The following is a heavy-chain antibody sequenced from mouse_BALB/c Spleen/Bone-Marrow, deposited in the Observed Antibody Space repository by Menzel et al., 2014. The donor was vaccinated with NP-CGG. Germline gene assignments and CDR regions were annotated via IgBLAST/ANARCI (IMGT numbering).Heavy chain of an antibody. CDR2: INPSNGRT. D-gene: IGHD2-3*01. J-gene: IGHJ3*01. V-gene: IGHV1S81*02. CDR3: ARDGYY. CDR1: GYTFTSYW. Sequence: QVQLQQSGAELVKPGASVKLSCKASGYTFTSYWMHWVKQRPGQGLEWIGEINPSNGRTNYNEKFKSKATLTVGKSSSTAYMQLSSLTSEDSAVYYCARDGYYWGQGTLVTVSA.